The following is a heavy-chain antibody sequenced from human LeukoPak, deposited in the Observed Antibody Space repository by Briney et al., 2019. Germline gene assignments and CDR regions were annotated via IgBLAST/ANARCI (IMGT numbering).Heavy chain of an antibody. V-gene: IGHV3-74*01. J-gene: IGHJ6*02. CDR1: GFTFSRYW. CDR2: ISPDGSTT. CDR3: AKESLGCYYGMDV. Sequence: GGSLRLSCAASGFTFSRYWMHWVRQAPGKGLMWVSRISPDGSTTYYADSVKGRFTISRDNSKNTLYLQMNSLRAEDTAVYYCAKESLGCYYGMDVWGQGTTVTVSS. D-gene: IGHD3-16*01.